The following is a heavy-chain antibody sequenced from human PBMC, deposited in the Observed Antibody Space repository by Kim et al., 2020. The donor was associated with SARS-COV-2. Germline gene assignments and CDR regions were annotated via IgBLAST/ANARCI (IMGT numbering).Heavy chain of an antibody. CDR3: ANRHYGDYGGLDY. Sequence: GGSLRLSCAASGFTFSSYAMSWVRQAPGKGLEWVSAISGSGGSTYYADSVKGRFTISRDNPKNTLYLQMNSLRAEDTAVYYCANRHYGDYGGLDYWGQGTLVTVSS. CDR2: ISGSGGST. D-gene: IGHD4-17*01. J-gene: IGHJ4*02. CDR1: GFTFSSYA. V-gene: IGHV3-23*01.